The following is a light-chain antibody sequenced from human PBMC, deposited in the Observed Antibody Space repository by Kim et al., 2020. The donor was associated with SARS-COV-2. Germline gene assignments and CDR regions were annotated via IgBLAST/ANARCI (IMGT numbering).Light chain of an antibody. V-gene: IGKV1-8*01. Sequence: STGDRVTITCRASQGISSYLAWYQQKPGKAPKLLIYAASTVQSGVPSRFSGSGSGTDFTLTISCLQSEDFATYYCQQYYSYPPSYSFGQGTKLEI. CDR3: QQYYSYPPSYS. CDR1: QGISSY. J-gene: IGKJ2*03. CDR2: AAS.